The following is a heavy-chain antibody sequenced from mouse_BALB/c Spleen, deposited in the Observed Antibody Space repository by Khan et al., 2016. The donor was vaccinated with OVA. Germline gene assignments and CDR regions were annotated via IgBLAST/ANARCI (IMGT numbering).Heavy chain of an antibody. CDR3: ASELGRYYAMDY. J-gene: IGHJ4*01. CDR2: ISNSGNT. V-gene: IGHV3-2*02. Sequence: EVKLEESGPGLVKPSQSLSLTCTVTGYSITRDYAWNWIRQFPGNKLEWMGCISNSGNTNYNPSLKSRISITRDTSKNQFFLQLNSVTTEDTATYYCASELGRYYAMDYWGQGTSVTVSS. D-gene: IGHD4-1*01. CDR1: GYSITRDYA.